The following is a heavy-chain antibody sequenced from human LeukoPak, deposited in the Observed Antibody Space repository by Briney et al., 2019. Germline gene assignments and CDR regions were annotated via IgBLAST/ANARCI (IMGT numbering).Heavy chain of an antibody. CDR3: ARTDRPEYYDFWSGYYTPFDY. J-gene: IGHJ4*02. D-gene: IGHD3-3*01. V-gene: IGHV1-69*13. CDR1: GGTFSSYA. CDR2: IIPIFGTA. Sequence: SVKVSCKASGGTFSSYAISWVRQAPGQGLEWMGGIIPIFGTANYAQKFQGRVTITADESTSTAYMELSSLRYEDTAVYYCARTDRPEYYDFWSGYYTPFDYWGQETLVTVSS.